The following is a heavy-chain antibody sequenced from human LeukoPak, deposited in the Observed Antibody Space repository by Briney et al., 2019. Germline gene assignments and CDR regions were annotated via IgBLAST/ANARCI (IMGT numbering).Heavy chain of an antibody. CDR2: IYTRRST. V-gene: IGHV4-4*07. Sequence: SETLSLICTVSGKHIHGYSWNWIPHPAGKPLECIRRIYTRRSTNYNPSLKSRVTMLVDTSKNQYSLKMRSVTAADTAVYYCARVLEVSLLAFNIWGQGTMVTVSS. D-gene: IGHD3-16*02. CDR3: ARVLEVSLLAFNI. CDR1: GKHIHGYS. J-gene: IGHJ3*02.